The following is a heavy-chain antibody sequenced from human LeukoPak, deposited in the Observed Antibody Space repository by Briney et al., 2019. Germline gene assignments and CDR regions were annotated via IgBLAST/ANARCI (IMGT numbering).Heavy chain of an antibody. CDR1: GFSFSSYN. V-gene: IGHV3-48*02. D-gene: IGHD3-22*01. J-gene: IGHJ6*02. CDR2: IGSSGSPT. CDR3: ARRPYSDTSGRLSDV. Sequence: PGGSLTLSCAPSGFSFSSYNMDWVRQPPGKGREWVSYIGSSGSPTHYADSVRGRFTISRDNAKNSLYLQMNSLRDDDTALYYCARRPYSDTSGRLSDVWGQGTTVTVSS.